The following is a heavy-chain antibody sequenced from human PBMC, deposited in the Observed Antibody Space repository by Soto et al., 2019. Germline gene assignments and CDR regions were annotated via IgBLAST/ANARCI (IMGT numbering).Heavy chain of an antibody. CDR3: ARQELLWFGDTPDVMDV. V-gene: IGHV5-51*01. Sequence: GESLKISCKGSGYSFTNYWIAWVRQMPGKGLEWMGIIYPGDSDTKYSPSFQGQVTISADKSISTAYLQWSSLKASDTAMYYCARQELLWFGDTPDVMDVWGQGTTVTVSS. CDR1: GYSFTNYW. J-gene: IGHJ6*02. D-gene: IGHD3-10*01. CDR2: IYPGDSDT.